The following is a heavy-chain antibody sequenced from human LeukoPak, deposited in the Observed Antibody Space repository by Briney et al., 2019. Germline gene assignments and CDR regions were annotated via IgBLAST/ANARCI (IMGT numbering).Heavy chain of an antibody. CDR2: IYTSGST. Sequence: SETLSLTCTVSGGSISSGSYYWSWIRQPAGKGLEWIGRIYTSGSTNYNPSLKSRVTMSVDTSKNQFSLKLSSVTSADTAVYYCARGQDCSGGSCSRGGSSRFDPWGQGTLVTVSS. V-gene: IGHV4-61*02. D-gene: IGHD2-15*01. CDR1: GGSISSGSYY. J-gene: IGHJ5*02. CDR3: ARGQDCSGGSCSRGGSSRFDP.